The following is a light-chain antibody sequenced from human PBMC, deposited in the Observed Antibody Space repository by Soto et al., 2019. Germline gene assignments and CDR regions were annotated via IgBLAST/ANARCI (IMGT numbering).Light chain of an antibody. CDR2: GAS. Sequence: EIVLTQSPGTLSLSPGERVTLYCRASQSVGSNYLAWYQQKPGQAPRVLIYGASSRATGIPDRFSGSGSGADLTLTISRLEPEDFAVYYCQQYTTSPFTFGPGTKLDIK. CDR1: QSVGSNY. V-gene: IGKV3-20*01. CDR3: QQYTTSPFT. J-gene: IGKJ3*01.